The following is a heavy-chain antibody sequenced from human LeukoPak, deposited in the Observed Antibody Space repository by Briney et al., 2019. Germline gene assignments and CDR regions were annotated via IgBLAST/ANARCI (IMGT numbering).Heavy chain of an antibody. D-gene: IGHD5-18*01. CDR1: GFSFSSYW. J-gene: IGHJ4*02. CDR2: IKQDGSEK. V-gene: IGHV3-7*03. Sequence: PGGSLRLSCAASGFSFSSYWTNWVRQAPGKGLEWVANIKQDGSEKYYVDSVKGRFTISRDNAKNSLYLQMNSLRAEDTAVYYCASGGYSFFYWGQGTLVTVSS. CDR3: ASGGYSFFY.